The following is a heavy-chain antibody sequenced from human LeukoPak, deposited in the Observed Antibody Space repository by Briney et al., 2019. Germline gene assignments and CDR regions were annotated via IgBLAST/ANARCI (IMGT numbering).Heavy chain of an antibody. J-gene: IGHJ3*02. Sequence: PGGSLRLSCAASGFDFSSHSMSWVRQAPGKGLECASYITISSSSIFYADSVRGRFTIYRENAKNSLYLQMNSMRDEDAAVYYCARDRSGSWGFDIWGQGTVVTVSS. CDR3: ARDRSGSWGFDI. CDR2: ITISSSSI. V-gene: IGHV3-48*02. CDR1: GFDFSSHS. D-gene: IGHD1-26*01.